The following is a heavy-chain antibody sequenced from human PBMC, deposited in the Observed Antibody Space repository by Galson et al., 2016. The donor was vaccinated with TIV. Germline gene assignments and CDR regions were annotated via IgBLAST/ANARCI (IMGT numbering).Heavy chain of an antibody. V-gene: IGHV6-1*01. D-gene: IGHD1-7*01. CDR3: SRCNWNYGMGGAMDV. J-gene: IGHJ6*02. CDR1: GDSVSGNTAA. Sequence: CAISGDSVSGNTAAWNWVRQSPSRGLEWLGRTYYTAKWNTDYAVSVKGRIIIRPDTSMNQVSLQSSSVIPDDTAVYYCSRCNWNYGMGGAMDVWGRGTTVTVSS. CDR2: TYYTAKWNT.